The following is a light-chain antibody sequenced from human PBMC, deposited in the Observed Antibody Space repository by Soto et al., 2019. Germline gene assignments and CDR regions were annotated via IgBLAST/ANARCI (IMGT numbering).Light chain of an antibody. Sequence: QSALTQPASVSGSPGQSITISCTGTSSDVGGYNYVSWYQQRPGKVPKLIISNVTNRPSGVSDRYSGSKSGNTASLTISGLQAEDEADYYCSSYTSSTTLVFGGGTKLTVL. J-gene: IGLJ2*01. CDR3: SSYTSSTTLV. CDR2: NVT. V-gene: IGLV2-14*03. CDR1: SSDVGGYNY.